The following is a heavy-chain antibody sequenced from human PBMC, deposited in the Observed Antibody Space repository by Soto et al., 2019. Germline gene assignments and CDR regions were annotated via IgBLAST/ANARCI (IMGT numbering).Heavy chain of an antibody. CDR1: GFTFAHYA. J-gene: IGHJ3*02. CDR3: AYDYEWGSASGIRAFDT. CDR2: MSHDENRK. V-gene: IGHV3-30*18. Sequence: GESLKISCAASGFTFAHYAMHWVRHSPGKGLEWVAFMSHDENRKLYSDSVKGRFTISRDNSKSTLYLQMSRLRAEDTAVYSFAYDYEWGSASGIRAFDTWGQGTMVTVSS. D-gene: IGHD3-16*01.